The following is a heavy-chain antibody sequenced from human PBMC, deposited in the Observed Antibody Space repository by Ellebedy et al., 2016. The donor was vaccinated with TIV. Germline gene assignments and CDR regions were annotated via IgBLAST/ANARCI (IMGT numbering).Heavy chain of an antibody. CDR1: GGPFSSYA. D-gene: IGHD3-16*01. CDR3: ARSHFGGTYGMDV. CDR2: IIPNLGIA. Sequence: AASVKVSCKASGGPFSSYAISWVRQPPGQGLEWMGRIIPNLGIANYAPKFQGRVTITADESTSTAYMELSSLGSDDTAVYYCARSHFGGTYGMDVWGQGTTVTVSS. V-gene: IGHV1-69*04. J-gene: IGHJ6*02.